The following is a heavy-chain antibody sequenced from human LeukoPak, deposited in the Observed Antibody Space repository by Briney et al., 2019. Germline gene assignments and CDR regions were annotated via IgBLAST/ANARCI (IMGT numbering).Heavy chain of an antibody. V-gene: IGHV3-11*05. CDR3: ARVHGSGIYYFDY. D-gene: IGHD3-10*01. J-gene: IGHJ4*02. CDR1: GFTFSDYY. Sequence: PGGSLRLSCAASGFTFSDYYMSWIRQAPGKGLEWVSYITSSSGYTNYADSVKGRFPNSRENAKNSLYLQMNSLRAEDTAVYYCARVHGSGIYYFDYWGQGTRVTVSS. CDR2: ITSSSGYT.